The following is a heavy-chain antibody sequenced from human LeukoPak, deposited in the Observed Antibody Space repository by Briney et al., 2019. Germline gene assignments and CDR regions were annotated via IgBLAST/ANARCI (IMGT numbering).Heavy chain of an antibody. J-gene: IGHJ3*02. V-gene: IGHV1-2*06. CDR3: ARRGSGYYDSREAFDI. D-gene: IGHD3-22*01. Sequence: EASVKVSCKASGYTFIAYYIYWMRQAPGQGLKWVGRINPNSGGTNYAQNFQDRVTLTRDTSITTAYMELNRLISDNTAVYYCARRGSGYYDSREAFDIWGQGTMVTVSS. CDR2: INPNSGGT. CDR1: GYTFIAYY.